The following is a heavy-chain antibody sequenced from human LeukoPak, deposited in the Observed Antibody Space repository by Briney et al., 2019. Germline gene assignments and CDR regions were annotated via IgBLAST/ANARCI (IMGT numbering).Heavy chain of an antibody. V-gene: IGHV4-39*07. D-gene: IGHD3-9*01. CDR3: ARGTIGYFVYFDY. CDR1: GGSISSSSYY. CDR2: IYYSGST. J-gene: IGHJ4*02. Sequence: SETLSLTCTVSGGSISSSSYYWGWIRQPPGKGLEWIGSIYYSGSTYYNPSLKSRVTISVDTSKNQFSLKLSSVTAADTAVYYCARGTIGYFVYFDYWGQGTLVTVSS.